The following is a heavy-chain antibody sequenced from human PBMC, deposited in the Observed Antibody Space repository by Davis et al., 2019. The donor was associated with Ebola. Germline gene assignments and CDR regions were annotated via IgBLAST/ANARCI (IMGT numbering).Heavy chain of an antibody. CDR3: ARAGYYYVAGGHDGFDI. V-gene: IGHV3-23*01. D-gene: IGHD3-10*02. CDR1: GFTFSTYA. J-gene: IGHJ3*02. Sequence: PGGSLRLSCAGSGFTFSTYAMTWVRQAPGKGLEWVSRISGSGGDPHYADSVKGRFTISRDNSKNTLYLQMNSLRAEDTAVFYCARAGYYYVAGGHDGFDIWGQGTLVTVSA. CDR2: ISGSGGDP.